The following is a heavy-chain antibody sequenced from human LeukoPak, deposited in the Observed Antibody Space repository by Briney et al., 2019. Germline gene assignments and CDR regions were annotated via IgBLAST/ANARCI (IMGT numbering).Heavy chain of an antibody. CDR1: GGSVSSSTYY. J-gene: IGHJ3*02. CDR2: FYYSGST. Sequence: SETLSLTCTVSGGSVSSSTYYWGWIRQPPRMGLEWIGSFYYSGSTYYNPSLKSRVTISVDTSKNQFSLKLSSVTAADTAVYYCARRSPSDAFDIWGQGTMVTVSS. CDR3: ARRSPSDAFDI. V-gene: IGHV4-39*01.